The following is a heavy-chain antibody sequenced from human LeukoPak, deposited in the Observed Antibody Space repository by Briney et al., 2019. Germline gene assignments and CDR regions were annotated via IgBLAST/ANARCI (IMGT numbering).Heavy chain of an antibody. V-gene: IGHV5-51*01. CDR3: ARHDSGRGGDCYTPAPCYYYGMDV. CDR1: GYSFTSYW. D-gene: IGHD2-21*02. Sequence: GESLKISCKGSGYSFTSYWIGWVRQMPGKGLEWMGIIYPGDSDTRYSPSFQGQVTISADKSISTAYLRWSSLKASDTAMYYCARHDSGRGGDCYTPAPCYYYGMDVWGQGTTVTVSS. J-gene: IGHJ6*02. CDR2: IYPGDSDT.